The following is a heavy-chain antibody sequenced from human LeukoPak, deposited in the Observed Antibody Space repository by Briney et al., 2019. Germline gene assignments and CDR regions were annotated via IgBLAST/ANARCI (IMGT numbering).Heavy chain of an antibody. J-gene: IGHJ4*02. Sequence: PSETLSLTCIVSGDSITSTTSYWGWFRQPPGKGLEWIGDIYRNGNTYYNPSLKSRVTISVDTSKNQFSLRLSSVTAADTAVYYCARRLVGDNTFDYWGQGTLVTVSS. D-gene: IGHD3-3*01. V-gene: IGHV4-39*07. CDR3: ARRLVGDNTFDY. CDR2: IYRNGNT. CDR1: GDSITSTTSY.